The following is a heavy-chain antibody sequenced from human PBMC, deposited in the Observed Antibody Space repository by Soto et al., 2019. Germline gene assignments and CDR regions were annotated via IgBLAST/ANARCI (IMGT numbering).Heavy chain of an antibody. J-gene: IGHJ3*02. CDR1: GGSISSGDYY. Sequence: QVQLQESGPGLVKPSQTLSLTCTVSGGSISSGDYYWSWXXQHPGKGLEWIGYIYYSGSTYYNPSLRSRXXXXXXXXXXXXXXXXXXXXXXXXXXXXXAXXQSXSFDFDIWGQGTMVTVSS. V-gene: IGHV4-30-4*08. D-gene: IGHD6-6*01. CDR2: IYYSGST. CDR3: XAXXQSXSFDFDI.